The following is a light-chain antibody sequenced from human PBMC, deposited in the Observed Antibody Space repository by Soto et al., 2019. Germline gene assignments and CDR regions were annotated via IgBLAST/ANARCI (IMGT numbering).Light chain of an antibody. V-gene: IGKV3-11*01. CDR2: DTS. Sequence: EIVLTQSPATLSLSPGERVTLSCRASQSVSSYLAWYQQKPGQAPRLLIYDTSNRATGIPARFSGSGSGTDFSLTISSLEPEDVAVYYCQQRSKWPLTFGGGTKVEIK. CDR3: QQRSKWPLT. CDR1: QSVSSY. J-gene: IGKJ4*01.